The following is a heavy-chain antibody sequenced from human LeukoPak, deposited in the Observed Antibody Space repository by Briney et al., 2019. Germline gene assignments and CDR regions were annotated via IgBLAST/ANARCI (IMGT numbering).Heavy chain of an antibody. V-gene: IGHV3-48*02. D-gene: IGHD2-2*01. CDR1: GFTFSSYS. CDR3: ARAGDPSRYCSSTSCYYYYYGMDV. CDR2: ISSSSSTI. J-gene: IGHJ6*02. Sequence: GGSLRLSCAASGFTFSSYSMDWVRQAPGKGPEWVSYISSSSSTIYYADSVKGRFTISRDNAKNSLYLQMNSLRDEDTAVYYCARAGDPSRYCSSTSCYYYYYGMDVWGQGTTVTVSS.